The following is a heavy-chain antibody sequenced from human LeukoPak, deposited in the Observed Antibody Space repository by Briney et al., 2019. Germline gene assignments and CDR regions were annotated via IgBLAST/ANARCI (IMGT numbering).Heavy chain of an antibody. CDR2: FSATDGSA. J-gene: IGHJ3*01. CDR3: ARAKIAAAGTGALDV. Sequence: GGSLRLSCAASGFTFSSYATTWVRQAPGKGLEWVSAFSATDGSAQYAESVEGRFTISRDNSKNTLFLQMNSLGAEDTAVYYCARAKIAAAGTGALDVWGQGTLVTVSS. CDR1: GFTFSSYA. D-gene: IGHD6-13*01. V-gene: IGHV3-23*01.